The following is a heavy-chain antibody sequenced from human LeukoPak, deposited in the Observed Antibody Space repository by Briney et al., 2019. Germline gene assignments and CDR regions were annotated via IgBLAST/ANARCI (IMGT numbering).Heavy chain of an antibody. Sequence: PGGSLRLSCTASGFTFSSYWMHWVRQTPGEGLVWISHINTDGSWTVYADSVKGRFTISRDNAKDTLYLQMNSLRAEDTAVYYSARDLGNRGGYWGQGTLVTVSS. CDR1: GFTFSSYW. V-gene: IGHV3-74*01. CDR2: INTDGSWT. J-gene: IGHJ4*02. D-gene: IGHD1-14*01. CDR3: ARDLGNRGGY.